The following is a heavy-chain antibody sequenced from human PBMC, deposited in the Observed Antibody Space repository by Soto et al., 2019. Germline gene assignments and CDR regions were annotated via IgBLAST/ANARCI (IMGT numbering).Heavy chain of an antibody. D-gene: IGHD2-2*01. V-gene: IGHV4-39*01. Sequence: QLQLQESGPGLVKPSETLSLTCTVSGGSISSSSSSWGWIRQPPGKGLEWLGIISYSGSTYYRPSLKSRVTISVAASKNLFSLKLSSVTAADTAVYYCARTYVTDVVVVPASKDYMDVWGKGTTVTVSS. CDR2: ISYSGST. J-gene: IGHJ6*03. CDR1: GGSISSSSSS. CDR3: ARTYVTDVVVVPASKDYMDV.